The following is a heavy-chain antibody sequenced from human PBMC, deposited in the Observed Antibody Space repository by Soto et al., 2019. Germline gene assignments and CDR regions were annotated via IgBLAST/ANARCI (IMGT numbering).Heavy chain of an antibody. CDR3: ARGRYDILTGYYKESGEYYYYGMDV. D-gene: IGHD3-9*01. CDR1: GYTFTSYG. Sequence: QVQLVQSGAEVKKPGASVKVSCKASGYTFTSYGISWVRQAPGQGLEWMGWISAYNGNTNYAQKLQGRVTMPTDTSTSTAYMELRSLRSDDTAVYYCARGRYDILTGYYKESGEYYYYGMDVWGQGTTVTVSS. V-gene: IGHV1-18*01. J-gene: IGHJ6*02. CDR2: ISAYNGNT.